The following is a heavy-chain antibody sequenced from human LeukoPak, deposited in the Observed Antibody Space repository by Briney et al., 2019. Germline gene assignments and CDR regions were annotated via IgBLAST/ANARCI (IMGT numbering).Heavy chain of an antibody. CDR1: GFTFSSYG. Sequence: PGGSLRLSCAASGFTFSSYGMSWVRQAPGKGLEWVSAISGSGGSTYYADSVKGRFTISRDNSKNTLYLQMNSLRAEDTAVYYCAKDYHYYDSSGILDYWGQGTLVTVSS. V-gene: IGHV3-23*01. CDR2: ISGSGGST. D-gene: IGHD3-22*01. CDR3: AKDYHYYDSSGILDY. J-gene: IGHJ4*02.